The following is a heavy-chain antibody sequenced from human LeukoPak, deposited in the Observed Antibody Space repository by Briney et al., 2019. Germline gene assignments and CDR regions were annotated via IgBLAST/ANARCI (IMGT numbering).Heavy chain of an antibody. J-gene: IGHJ6*02. V-gene: IGHV3-23*01. CDR2: INDSGTSK. CDR1: RFSFSKYA. CDR3: ASLPDV. Sequence: GGSLRLSCAGSRFSFSKYAMSWVRQAPGKGLEWVSVINDSGTSKHYADSVKGRFTISRDNSKNTMYLQMSSLRADGTAIYYCASLPDVWGQGTTVTVSS.